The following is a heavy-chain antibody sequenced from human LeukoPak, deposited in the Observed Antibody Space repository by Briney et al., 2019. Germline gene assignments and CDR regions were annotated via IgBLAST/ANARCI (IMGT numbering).Heavy chain of an antibody. J-gene: IGHJ5*01. V-gene: IGHV1-46*01. CDR3: ARDNSVRDEAWWFNS. CDR1: GYTFTDYY. D-gene: IGHD5-24*01. CDR2: ISPSGGST. Sequence: GASVKVSCKASGYTFTDYYMHWVRQAPGQGPEWMGVISPSGGSTTYAQKFQGRVTLTRDMSTSTDYLELSSLRSEDTAVYYCARDNSVRDEAWWFNSWGQGTLVTVSS.